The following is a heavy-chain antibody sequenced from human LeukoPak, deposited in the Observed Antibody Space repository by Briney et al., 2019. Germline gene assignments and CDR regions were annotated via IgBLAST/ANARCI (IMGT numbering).Heavy chain of an antibody. CDR2: IYHSGST. V-gene: IGHV4-30-2*01. D-gene: IGHD6-19*01. J-gene: IGHJ4*02. Sequence: SETLSLTCAVSGGSISSGGYSWSWIQQPPGKGLEWIGYIYHSGSTYYNPSLKSRVTISVDRSKNQFSLKLSSVTAADTAVYYCARVNIAVAGLDYWGQGTLVTVSS. CDR3: ARVNIAVAGLDY. CDR1: GGSISSGGYS.